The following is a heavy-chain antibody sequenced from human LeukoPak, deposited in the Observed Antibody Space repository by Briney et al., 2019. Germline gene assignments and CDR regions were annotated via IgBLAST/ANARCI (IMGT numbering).Heavy chain of an antibody. CDR2: MNLNTGAT. Sequence: GSVKVSCKPSVYTFTGYYLHWVRQAPGQALEWMGWMNLNTGATAYAQNFQGRVAMSRDTSIDTAYMDLSSLTSDDTAVYYCARDRVGSGWPRPWYFEFWGQGTLVTVSS. CDR1: VYTFTGYY. J-gene: IGHJ4*02. CDR3: ARDRVGSGWPRPWYFEF. D-gene: IGHD6-19*01. V-gene: IGHV1-2*02.